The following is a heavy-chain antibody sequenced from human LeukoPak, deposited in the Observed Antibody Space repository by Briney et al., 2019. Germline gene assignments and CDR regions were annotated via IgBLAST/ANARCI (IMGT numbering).Heavy chain of an antibody. CDR3: AREYCSSTSCYRWDNWFDP. CDR2: MNPNSGNT. D-gene: IGHD2-2*01. V-gene: IGHV1-8*01. CDR1: GYTFTSYD. Sequence: ASVKVSCKASGYTFTSYDINWVRQATGQGLEWMGWMNPNSGNTGYAQKFQGRVTMTRNTSISTAYMELSSLRSEDTAVYYCAREYCSSTSCYRWDNWFDPWAREPWSSSPQ. J-gene: IGHJ5*02.